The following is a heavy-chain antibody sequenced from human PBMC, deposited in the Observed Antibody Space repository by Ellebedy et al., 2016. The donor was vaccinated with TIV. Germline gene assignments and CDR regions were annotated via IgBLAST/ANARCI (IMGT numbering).Heavy chain of an antibody. CDR1: GFTFSDHY. J-gene: IGHJ6*02. CDR3: ARHPSVAGPGDV. D-gene: IGHD6-19*01. V-gene: IGHV3-72*01. Sequence: GGSLRLSCAASGFTFSDHYMEWVRQAPGKGLEWVARSRNRVKSYTTEYAASVKGRFTISRDDSKNSLYLQMNSLKTEDTAVYYCARHPSVAGPGDVWGQGTTVTVSS. CDR2: SRNRVKSYTT.